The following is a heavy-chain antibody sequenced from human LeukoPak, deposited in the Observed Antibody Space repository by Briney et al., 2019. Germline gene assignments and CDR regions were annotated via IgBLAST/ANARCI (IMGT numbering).Heavy chain of an antibody. J-gene: IGHJ6*02. CDR2: IYGGGKT. D-gene: IGHD3-10*01. Sequence: GGSLRLSCVASGFTFSNYWMQWVRQAPGKGLEWVSVIYGGGKTYYADSVKGRFTLSRDNSKNMLFLQMNGLRVEDTAVYYCARDQATMIRNGFDVWGQGTTVTVSS. V-gene: IGHV3-53*01. CDR1: GFTFSNYW. CDR3: ARDQATMIRNGFDV.